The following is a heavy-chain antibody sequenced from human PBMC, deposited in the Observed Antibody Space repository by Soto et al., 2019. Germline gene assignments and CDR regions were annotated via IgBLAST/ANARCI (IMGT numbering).Heavy chain of an antibody. Sequence: QVQLVESGGGVVQPGRSLRLPCAASGFTFTVYGMHWVRQAPGKGLEWVAGISYDGSNKYYADSVRGRFAISRDNSKNTVYLQMNSLRPEDTALYYCARDREQCLLHYLFDYWGQGTLVTVSS. J-gene: IGHJ4*02. CDR3: ARDREQCLLHYLFDY. V-gene: IGHV3-30*03. CDR2: ISYDGSNK. D-gene: IGHD6-19*01. CDR1: GFTFTVYG.